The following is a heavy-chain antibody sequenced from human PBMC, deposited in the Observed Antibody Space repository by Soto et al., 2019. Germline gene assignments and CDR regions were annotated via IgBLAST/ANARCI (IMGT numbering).Heavy chain of an antibody. CDR1: GFSLSTLGMS. D-gene: IGHD1-26*01. V-gene: IGHV2-70*01. Sequence: SGPTLVNPTQTLTLTCSFSGFSLSTLGMSVSWLRQPPGKALERLALIDWEDEKYFSISLQTRLSIFKDSSKSHVLLTITNVGPLDSATYFCARVSGSFQKGFDSWGQGTLVTVSS. J-gene: IGHJ4*02. CDR3: ARVSGSFQKGFDS. CDR2: IDWEDEK.